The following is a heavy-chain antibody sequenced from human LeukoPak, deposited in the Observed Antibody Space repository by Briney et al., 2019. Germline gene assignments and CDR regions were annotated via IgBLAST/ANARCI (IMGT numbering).Heavy chain of an antibody. D-gene: IGHD5-24*01. Sequence: NPGGSLRLSCAASGFTFSSYSMNWVRQAPGKGLEWLSSISSSSSYIYYADSVKGRFTISRDNAKNSLYLQMNSLRAEDTAVFYCARLDTNGYNSMTAYWGQGTLVTVSS. CDR1: GFTFSSYS. CDR2: ISSSSSYI. V-gene: IGHV3-21*01. J-gene: IGHJ4*02. CDR3: ARLDTNGYNSMTAY.